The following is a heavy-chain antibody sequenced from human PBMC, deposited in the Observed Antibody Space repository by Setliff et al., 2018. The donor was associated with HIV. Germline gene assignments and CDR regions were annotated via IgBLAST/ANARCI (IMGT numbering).Heavy chain of an antibody. J-gene: IGHJ3*02. CDR1: GYSISSGYY. D-gene: IGHD6-13*01. CDR3: ARHDDTSSWLDAFDI. Sequence: SETLSLTCAVSGYSISSGYYWGWIRQPPGKGLEWIGSLFHSGNTYYTPSVKSRVTISVDTSKNEFSLKLSSVTAADTAVYYCARHDDTSSWLDAFDIWGQGTMVTVSS. CDR2: LFHSGNT. V-gene: IGHV4-38-2*01.